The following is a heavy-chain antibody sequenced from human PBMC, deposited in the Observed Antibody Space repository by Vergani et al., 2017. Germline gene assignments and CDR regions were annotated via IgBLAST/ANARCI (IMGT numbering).Heavy chain of an antibody. CDR2: IKNTGDST. Sequence: EVQLLQSEGAVVQPGGSLRLSCVASGFTFSSHAMSWVRQGHGQGLEWVSSIKNTGDSTHYADSVKGRFTISRDNSKNTLYLQMNSLRAEDTAVYYCAKDSGEQLFAPEYFQHWGQGTLVTVSS. CDR1: GFTFSSHA. D-gene: IGHD6-6*01. J-gene: IGHJ1*01. CDR3: AKDSGEQLFAPEYFQH. V-gene: IGHV3-23*01.